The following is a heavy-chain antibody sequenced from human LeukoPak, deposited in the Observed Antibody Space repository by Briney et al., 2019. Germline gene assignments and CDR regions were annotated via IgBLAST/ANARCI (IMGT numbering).Heavy chain of an antibody. J-gene: IGHJ4*02. V-gene: IGHV3-74*01. D-gene: IGHD2-8*02. CDR2: INSDGGTT. Sequence: GGSLRLSCAASGFTFSSYSMNWVRQAPGKGLVWVSRINSDGGTTNYADSVKGRFTISRDNAKNTLYLQMNSLRAEDTAVFYCARGYCTGGTCYFDYWGRGTLVTVSS. CDR3: ARGYCTGGTCYFDY. CDR1: GFTFSSYS.